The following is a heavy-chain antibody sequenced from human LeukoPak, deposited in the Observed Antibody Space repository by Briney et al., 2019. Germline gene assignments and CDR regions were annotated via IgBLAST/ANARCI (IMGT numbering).Heavy chain of an antibody. CDR1: GGSISSSSYY. CDR3: ARPHQGDYYDSSGYYHPHDAFDI. Sequence: SETLSLTCTVSGGSISSSSYYWGWIRQPPGKGLEWIGSIYYSGSTYYDPSLKSRVTISVDTSKNQFSLKLSSVTAADTAVYYCARPHQGDYYDSSGYYHPHDAFDIWGQGTMVTVSS. D-gene: IGHD3-22*01. V-gene: IGHV4-39*01. CDR2: IYYSGST. J-gene: IGHJ3*02.